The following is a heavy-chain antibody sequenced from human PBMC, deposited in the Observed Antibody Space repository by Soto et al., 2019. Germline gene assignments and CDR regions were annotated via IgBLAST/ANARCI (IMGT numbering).Heavy chain of an antibody. V-gene: IGHV3-23*01. Sequence: LRLSCTASGFNFNSYAMIWVRQAPGKGLEWVSVISGYGDTTYYSASVKGRFTISRDNSQKMLFLQMNSLRAEDTAMYYCAKVPLVLSNAFDLWGQGTKVTVSS. CDR3: AKVPLVLSNAFDL. J-gene: IGHJ3*01. D-gene: IGHD2-8*02. CDR2: ISGYGDTT. CDR1: GFNFNSYA.